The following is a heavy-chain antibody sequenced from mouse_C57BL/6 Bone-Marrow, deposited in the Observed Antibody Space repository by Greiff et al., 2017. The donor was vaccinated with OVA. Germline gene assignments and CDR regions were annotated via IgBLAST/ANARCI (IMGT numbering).Heavy chain of an antibody. CDR1: GFNIKDYY. CDR2: IDPEDGDT. J-gene: IGHJ4*01. CDR3: ARGDNYGIDY. Sequence: EVKLVESGAELVRPGASVKLSCTASGFNIKDYYMHWVKQRPEQGLEWIGRIDPEDGDTKYTPKFKGKATLTADTSSNTAYMKLSSLTSEDTAVYYCARGDNYGIDYWGQGTTVTVSS. V-gene: IGHV14-1*01.